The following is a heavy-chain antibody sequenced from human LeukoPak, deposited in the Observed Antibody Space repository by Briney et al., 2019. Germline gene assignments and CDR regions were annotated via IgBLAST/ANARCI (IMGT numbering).Heavy chain of an antibody. V-gene: IGHV1-24*01. Sequence: ASVKVSCKVSGYTLTELSMHWVRQAPGKGLEWMGGFDPEDGETIYAQKFQGRVTMTEDKSTDTAYMELSSLRSEDTAVYYCATAPPGWGVVGPNSGAFDIWGQGTMVTVSS. J-gene: IGHJ3*02. CDR2: FDPEDGET. CDR1: GYTLTELS. CDR3: ATAPPGWGVVGPNSGAFDI. D-gene: IGHD1-26*01.